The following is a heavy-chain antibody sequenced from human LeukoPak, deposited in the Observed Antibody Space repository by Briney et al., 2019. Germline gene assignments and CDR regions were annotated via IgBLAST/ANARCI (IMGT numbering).Heavy chain of an antibody. CDR3: ARVPMGRYFDY. Sequence: GGSLRLSCTASDFAFTSSGMSWVRQVPGTGLEWVSFISATGLSTYYADSVKGRFTVSRDNSKNTLYLQMNSLRAADTAVYYCARVPMGRYFDYWGQGTLVTVSS. D-gene: IGHD3-10*01. CDR2: ISATGLST. CDR1: DFAFTSSG. J-gene: IGHJ4*02. V-gene: IGHV3-23*01.